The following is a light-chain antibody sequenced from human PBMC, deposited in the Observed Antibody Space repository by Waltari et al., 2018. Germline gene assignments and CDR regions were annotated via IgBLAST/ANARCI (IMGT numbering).Light chain of an antibody. J-gene: IGLJ2*01. Sequence: SYVLTQPPSVSVAPGQTAKISCAGVIRGSKTVHWYQHKSGQAPVMVVYDDSGRPSGVPERFSGSNSGDAATLTISRVEAGDEAAYYCQIWDTFTDQVVFGGGTKLTVL. CDR3: QIWDTFTDQVV. CDR2: DDS. V-gene: IGLV3-21*02. CDR1: IRGSKT.